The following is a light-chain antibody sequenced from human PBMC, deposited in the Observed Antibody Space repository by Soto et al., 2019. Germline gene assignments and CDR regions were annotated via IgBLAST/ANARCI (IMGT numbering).Light chain of an antibody. CDR3: QQRSNWPYT. CDR2: DAS. Sequence: PGDRATLSCRDSQSVSSYLAWYQQKPGQAPRLLIYDASNRATGIPARFSGSGSGTDFTLTISSLEPEDFAVYYCQQRSNWPYTFGQGTKLEIK. J-gene: IGKJ2*01. CDR1: QSVSSY. V-gene: IGKV3-11*01.